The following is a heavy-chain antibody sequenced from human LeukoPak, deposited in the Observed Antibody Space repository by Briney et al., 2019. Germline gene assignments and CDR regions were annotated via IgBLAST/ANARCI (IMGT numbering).Heavy chain of an antibody. CDR1: GFTFSNYA. CDR3: AREGNSTGLNAFDI. V-gene: IGHV4-34*01. CDR2: INHSGST. D-gene: IGHD4-11*01. Sequence: GSLRLSCAASGFTFSNYAMSWVRQPPGKGLEWIGEINHSGSTNYNPSPKSRVTISVDTSKNQFSLKLSSVTAADTAVYYCAREGNSTGLNAFDIWGQGTMVTVSS. J-gene: IGHJ3*02.